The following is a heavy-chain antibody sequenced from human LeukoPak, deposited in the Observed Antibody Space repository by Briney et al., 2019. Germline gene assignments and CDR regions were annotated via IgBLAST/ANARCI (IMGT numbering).Heavy chain of an antibody. J-gene: IGHJ4*02. Sequence: SETLSLTCTVSGGSISSYYWSWIRQPPAKGLEWIAYISDIGSINYNPSLKSRVTISLDTTKNQFSLKLSFVTAADTAVYYCAAPHPRNTLYFWGQGTLVTVSS. V-gene: IGHV4-59*08. CDR2: ISDIGSI. CDR1: GGSISSYY. CDR3: AAPHPRNTLYF. D-gene: IGHD2/OR15-2a*01.